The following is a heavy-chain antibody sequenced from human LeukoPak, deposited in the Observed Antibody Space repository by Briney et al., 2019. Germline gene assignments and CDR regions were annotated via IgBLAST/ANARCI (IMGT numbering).Heavy chain of an antibody. CDR3: TREGAAVAGTEWFDP. CDR2: IRSKAYGGTT. Sequence: GGSLRLSCTASGFTFGDYAMSWVRQAPGKGLEWVGFIRSKAYGGTTEYAASVKGRFTISRDDSKSIAYLQMNSLKTEDTAVYYCTREGAAVAGTEWFDPWGQGTLVTVSS. CDR1: GFTFGDYA. D-gene: IGHD6-19*01. J-gene: IGHJ5*02. V-gene: IGHV3-49*04.